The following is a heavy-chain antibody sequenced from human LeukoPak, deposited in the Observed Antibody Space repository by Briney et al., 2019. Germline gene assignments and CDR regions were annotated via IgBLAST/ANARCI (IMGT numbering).Heavy chain of an antibody. CDR2: IIPIFGTA. V-gene: IGHV1-69*13. CDR1: GGTFSSYA. D-gene: IGHD4/OR15-4a*01. CDR3: ARGYPYGGANDY. J-gene: IGHJ4*02. Sequence: GALVKVSCKASGGTFSSYAISWVRQAPGQGLEWMGGIIPIFGTANYAQKFQGRVTITADESTSTAYMELSSLRSEDTAVYYCARGYPYGGANDYWGQGTLVTVSS.